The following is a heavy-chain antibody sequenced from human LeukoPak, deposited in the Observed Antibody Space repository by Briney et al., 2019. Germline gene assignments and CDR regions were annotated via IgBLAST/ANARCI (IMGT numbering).Heavy chain of an antibody. CDR1: GLNFGAYG. V-gene: IGHV3-23*01. D-gene: IGHD6-13*01. Sequence: GGPLRHLRAPSGLNFGAYGMGWVRQLPGKGLEWVSSLNGSGINTYYADSVKGRPTISRDHAKNPPYQQMNSLRTHGTAIYYGGKGMYSSSWRYFDCCGHGSLV. CDR3: GKGMYSSSWRYFDC. J-gene: IGHJ4*01. CDR2: LNGSGINT.